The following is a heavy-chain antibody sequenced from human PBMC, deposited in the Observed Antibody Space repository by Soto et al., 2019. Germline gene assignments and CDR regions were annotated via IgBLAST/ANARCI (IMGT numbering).Heavy chain of an antibody. CDR2: IYHSGST. V-gene: IGHV4-30-2*01. Sequence: PSETLSLTCAVSGGSISSGGYSWSWIRQPPGKGLEWIGYIYHSGSTYYNPSLKSRVTISVDRSKNQFSLKLSSVTAADTAVCYCARAMTTVTTIDYWGQGTLVTVSS. CDR3: ARAMTTVTTIDY. J-gene: IGHJ4*02. CDR1: GGSISSGGYS. D-gene: IGHD4-17*01.